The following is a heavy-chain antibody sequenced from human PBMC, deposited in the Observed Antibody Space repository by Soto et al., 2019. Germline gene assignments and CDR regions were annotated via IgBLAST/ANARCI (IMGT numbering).Heavy chain of an antibody. D-gene: IGHD7-27*01. CDR1: GFTFSSYT. CDR2: ISGSGSST. V-gene: IGHV3-23*01. CDR3: AKAWGIDY. J-gene: IGHJ4*02. Sequence: EVQLLEAGGGLVEPGGARRLSCADSGFTFSSYTMSWVRQAPGKGLEWVSTISGSGSSTYSADSVKGRFTISRDNSKNTLYLQMNRLRVEDTAIYYCAKAWGIDYWGQGTLVTVSS.